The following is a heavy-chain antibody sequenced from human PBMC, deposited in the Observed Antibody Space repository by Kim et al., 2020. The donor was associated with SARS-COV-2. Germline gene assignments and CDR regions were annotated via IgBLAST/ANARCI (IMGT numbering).Heavy chain of an antibody. Sequence: SETLSRTCTVSGDPITSPGYYWGWIRQPAGKGLEWVGTVDDSGTTYYNPSLKSRLTVSADTSKNQFFLKLTAVTAADTGLYFCARHSRWIYNSDRWGQGT. CDR3: ARHSRWIYNSDR. CDR2: VDDSGTT. D-gene: IGHD5-12*01. J-gene: IGHJ4*02. V-gene: IGHV4-39*01. CDR1: GDPITSPGYY.